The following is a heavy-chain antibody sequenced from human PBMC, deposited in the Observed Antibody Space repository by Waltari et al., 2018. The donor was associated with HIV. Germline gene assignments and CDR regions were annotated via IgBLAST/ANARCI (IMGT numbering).Heavy chain of an antibody. CDR3: VADVKLRYSGENLPYPFFFGFDI. CDR1: GLVFSSSS. Sequence: QMLLLQSGPQVKKPGTSVTVSCQASGLVFSSSSIHWLRQGRGQRLEGRAFVVVASEYRKVAQGRRERFSLSVDKSTETINLELSSLRSDDTAVYFCVADVKLRYSGENLPYPFFFGFDIWGQGTTV. V-gene: IGHV1-58*02. CDR2: VVVASEYR. D-gene: IGHD3-16*02. J-gene: IGHJ6*02.